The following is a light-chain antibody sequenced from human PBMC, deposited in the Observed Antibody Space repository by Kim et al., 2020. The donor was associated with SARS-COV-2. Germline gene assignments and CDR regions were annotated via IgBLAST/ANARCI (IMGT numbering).Light chain of an antibody. V-gene: IGLV3-21*03. CDR1: NIGSKS. CDR3: QVWDSSSDHPVV. CDR2: DDG. J-gene: IGLJ2*01. Sequence: PGNTARITCGGNNIGSKSVHGYQQKPGQAPVLVVYDDGDRPSGIPERFSGSNSGNTATLTISRVEAGDEADYYCQVWDSSSDHPVVFGGGTQLTVL.